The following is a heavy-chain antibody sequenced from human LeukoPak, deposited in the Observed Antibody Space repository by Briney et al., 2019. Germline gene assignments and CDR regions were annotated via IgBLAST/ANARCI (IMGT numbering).Heavy chain of an antibody. D-gene: IGHD6-19*01. CDR2: INHSGST. Sequence: SETLSLTCAVYGGSFSGYYWSWIRQPPGKGLEWIGEINHSGSTNYNPSLKSRVTISVDTSKNQFSLKLSSVTAADTAVYYCARGPFYSSVKTTPQIYYWGQGTLVTVSS. J-gene: IGHJ4*02. CDR1: GGSFSGYY. CDR3: ARGPFYSSVKTTPQIYY. V-gene: IGHV4-34*01.